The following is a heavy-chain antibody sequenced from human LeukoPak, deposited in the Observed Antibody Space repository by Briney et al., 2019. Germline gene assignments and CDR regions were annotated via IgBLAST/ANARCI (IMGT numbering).Heavy chain of an antibody. J-gene: IGHJ6*03. CDR2: IYYSGNT. CDR1: GGSIFSSNSY. V-gene: IGHV4-39*01. Sequence: SETLSLTCTVSGGSIFSSNSYWGWIRQPPGKGLEWIGSIYYSGNTYYNASLKSRVTISVDTSKNQFSLKLSSVTAADTAVYYCARHKDYYYSYMDVWDKGTTVTISS. CDR3: ARHKDYYYSYMDV.